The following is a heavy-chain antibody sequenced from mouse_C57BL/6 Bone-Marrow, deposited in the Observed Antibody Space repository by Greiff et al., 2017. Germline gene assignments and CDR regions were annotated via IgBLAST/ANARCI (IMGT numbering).Heavy chain of an antibody. D-gene: IGHD2-4*01. CDR2: IEPSDSYT. CDR1: GYTFTSYW. Sequence: QVQLQQPGAELVKPGASVKLSCKASGYTFTSYWLQWVKQRPGQGLEWIGEIEPSDSYTNYNQKFKGKATLTVDTSSSTAYMQLSSLTSEDSAVYYCARSDDYDGFAYGGQGTLVTVAA. CDR3: ARSDDYDGFAY. J-gene: IGHJ3*01. V-gene: IGHV1-50*01.